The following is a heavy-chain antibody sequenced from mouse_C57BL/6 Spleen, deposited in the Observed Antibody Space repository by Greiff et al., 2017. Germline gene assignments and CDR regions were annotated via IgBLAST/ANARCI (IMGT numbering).Heavy chain of an antibody. Sequence: QVTLKESGPGILQSSQTLSLTCSSSGFSLSTSGMGVSWIRQPSGKGLEWLAHIYWDGDKRYNPFLKRRLPTSKDTSRNQVVYMVTSVDTAETATDYWCRSLDGYCFAYWGQGTLVTVSA. V-gene: IGHV8-12*01. CDR2: IYWDGDK. D-gene: IGHD2-3*01. CDR3: CRSLDGYCFAY. CDR1: GFSLSTSGMG. J-gene: IGHJ3*01.